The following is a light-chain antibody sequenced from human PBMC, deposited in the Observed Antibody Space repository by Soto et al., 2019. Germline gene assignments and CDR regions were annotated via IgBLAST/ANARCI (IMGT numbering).Light chain of an antibody. V-gene: IGKV3-11*01. Sequence: EIVLTQSPATLSLSPGERATLSCRASQSVSKYLAWYQQKPGQAPRLLIHDASNRATGIPARFSGSGSGTHFTLTISSLEPEDFGVYYCQQRSNWPQITFGGGTKVEI. J-gene: IGKJ4*01. CDR3: QQRSNWPQIT. CDR2: DAS. CDR1: QSVSKY.